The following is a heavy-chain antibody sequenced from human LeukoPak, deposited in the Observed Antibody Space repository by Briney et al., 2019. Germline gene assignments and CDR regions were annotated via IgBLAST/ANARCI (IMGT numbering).Heavy chain of an antibody. CDR1: GFTFSSYG. V-gene: IGHV3-33*06. CDR2: IWYDGSNK. D-gene: IGHD3-3*01. Sequence: GGSLRLSCAASGFTFSSYGMHWVRQAPGKGLEWVAVIWYDGSNKYYADSVKGRFTISRDNSKNTLYLQMNSLRAEDTAVYYCAKASSLYYDFWSGYDSGYYFDYWGQGTLVTVSS. CDR3: AKASSLYYDFWSGYDSGYYFDY. J-gene: IGHJ4*02.